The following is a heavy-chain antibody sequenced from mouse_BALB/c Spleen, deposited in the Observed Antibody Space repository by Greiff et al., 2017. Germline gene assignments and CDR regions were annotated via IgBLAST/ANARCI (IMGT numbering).Heavy chain of an antibody. CDR3: ARRFSYYFDY. J-gene: IGHJ2*01. CDR2: ISYSGST. V-gene: IGHV3-2*02. CDR1: GYSITSDYA. Sequence: EVQLVESGPGLVKPSQSLSLTCTVTGYSITSDYAWNWIRQFPGNKLEWMGYISYSGSTSYNPSLKSRISITRDTSKNQFFLQLNSVTTEDTATYYCARRFSYYFDYWGQGTTLTVSS.